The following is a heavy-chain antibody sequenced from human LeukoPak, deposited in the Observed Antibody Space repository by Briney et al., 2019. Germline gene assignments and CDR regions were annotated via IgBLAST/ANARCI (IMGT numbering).Heavy chain of an antibody. CDR2: ISSDGSNK. D-gene: IGHD3-10*01. V-gene: IGHV3-30-3*01. Sequence: GGSLRLSCAASGFTFSSYAIHWVRQAPGKGLEWVAVISSDGSNKYYADSVKGRFTISRDNSKNTLYLQMNSLRAEDTAVYYCARVEKVRGGITSFDYWGQGTLVTVSS. CDR3: ARVEKVRGGITSFDY. J-gene: IGHJ4*02. CDR1: GFTFSSYA.